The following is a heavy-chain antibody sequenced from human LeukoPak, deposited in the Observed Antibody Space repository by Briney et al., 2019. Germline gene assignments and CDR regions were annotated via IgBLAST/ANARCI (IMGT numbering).Heavy chain of an antibody. CDR1: GYTFTSYH. CDR3: ARDSSSWYYFDY. D-gene: IGHD6-13*01. Sequence: EASVKVSFKASGYTFTSYHMHWVRQAPGQGLEWMGIINPSGGSTSYAQKFQGRVTMTRDTSTSTVYMELSSLRSEDTAVFYCARDSSSWYYFDYWGQGTLVSVSS. V-gene: IGHV1-46*01. J-gene: IGHJ4*02. CDR2: INPSGGST.